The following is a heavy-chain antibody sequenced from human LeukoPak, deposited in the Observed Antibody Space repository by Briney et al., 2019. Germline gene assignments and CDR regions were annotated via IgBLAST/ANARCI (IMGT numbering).Heavy chain of an antibody. D-gene: IGHD2-2*01. Sequence: SVKVSCKASGGTFSSYAISWVRQAPGQGLEWMGGIIPIFGTANYAQKFQGRVTITTDESTSTAYMELSSLRSEDTAVYYCARGGPAHRSTSCYSFYNYWGQGTLVTVSS. V-gene: IGHV1-69*05. CDR1: GGTFSSYA. CDR2: IIPIFGTA. CDR3: ARGGPAHRSTSCYSFYNY. J-gene: IGHJ4*02.